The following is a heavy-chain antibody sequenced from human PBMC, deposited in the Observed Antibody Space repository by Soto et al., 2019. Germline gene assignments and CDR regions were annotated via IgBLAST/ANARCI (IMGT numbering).Heavy chain of an antibody. CDR1: GFTFSNYA. Sequence: QVQLVESGGGVVQPGRSLRLSCAASGFTFSNYAMYWVRQAPGKGLEWVAVISYDGNNKYYADSVKGRFTISRDNSKNTPYLQRNSLRAEDTAVYYCARAGCDGGTCYTLVGLRYGMDVWGQGTTVTVSS. J-gene: IGHJ6*02. CDR3: ARAGCDGGTCYTLVGLRYGMDV. D-gene: IGHD2-15*01. CDR2: ISYDGNNK. V-gene: IGHV3-30-3*01.